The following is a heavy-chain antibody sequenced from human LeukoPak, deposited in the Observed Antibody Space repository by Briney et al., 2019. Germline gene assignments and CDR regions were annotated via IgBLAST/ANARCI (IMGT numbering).Heavy chain of an antibody. D-gene: IGHD7-27*01. CDR1: GFTFDDYA. J-gene: IGHJ4*02. CDR3: AKDGTGNLYYFDY. Sequence: PGRSLRLSCAASGFTFDDYAMHWVRQAPGKGLEWVSGISWNSGSIGYADSVKGRFTISRDNAKNSLYLQMNSLRAEDTVLYYCAKDGTGNLYYFDYWGQGTLVTVSS. CDR2: ISWNSGSI. V-gene: IGHV3-9*01.